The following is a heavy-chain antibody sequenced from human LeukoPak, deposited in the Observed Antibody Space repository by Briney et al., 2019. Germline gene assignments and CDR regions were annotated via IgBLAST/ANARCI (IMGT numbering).Heavy chain of an antibody. CDR3: AKGSDGDDYYYYMDV. Sequence: GGSLRLSCAASGFIFSNYAMHWVRQAPGKGLEYVSAISSNGGSTYYANSVKGRFTTSRDNSKNTLYLQMNSLRAEDTAVYYCAKGSDGDDYYYYMDVWGKGTTVTISS. J-gene: IGHJ6*03. V-gene: IGHV3-64*01. CDR2: ISSNGGST. D-gene: IGHD4-17*01. CDR1: GFIFSNYA.